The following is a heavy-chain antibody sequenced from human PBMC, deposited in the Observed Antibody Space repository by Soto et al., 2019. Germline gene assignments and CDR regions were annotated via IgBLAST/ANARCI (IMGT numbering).Heavy chain of an antibody. J-gene: IGHJ3*02. CDR3: ARDTVTTSDDAFDI. V-gene: IGHV4-59*01. D-gene: IGHD4-17*01. CDR2: VYYSGST. Sequence: WTWIRQPPGKRLEWIGYVYYSGSTNYNPSLKSRVTISVDVSKNQFSLKLSSVTAADTAVYYCARDTVTTSDDAFDIWGQGTMVTVSS.